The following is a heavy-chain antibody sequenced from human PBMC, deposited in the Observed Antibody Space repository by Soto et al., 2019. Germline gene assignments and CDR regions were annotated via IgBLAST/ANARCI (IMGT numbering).Heavy chain of an antibody. J-gene: IGHJ4*02. CDR1: GDSVSSNSAA. Sequence: XQTLSVTCAICGDSVSSNSAACNWIRQSPSRGLEWLGRTYYRSKWYNDYAVSVKSRITINPDTSKNQFSLQLNSVTPEDTAVYYCERDAGYGGKSRYFDYWGQGTLVTVYS. CDR2: TYYRSKWYN. CDR3: ERDAGYGGKSRYFDY. V-gene: IGHV6-1*01. D-gene: IGHD2-15*01.